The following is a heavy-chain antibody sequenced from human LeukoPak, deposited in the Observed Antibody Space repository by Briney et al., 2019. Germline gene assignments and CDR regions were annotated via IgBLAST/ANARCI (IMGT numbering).Heavy chain of an antibody. CDR3: AKDHRPIFHYYGMDV. V-gene: IGHV3-30*18. CDR2: ISYDGSNK. Sequence: GGSLRLSCAASGFTFSSYGMHWVRQAPGKGLEWVAVISYDGSNKYYADSVKGRFTISRDNSKNTLYLRMNSLRAEDTAVYYCAKDHRPIFHYYGMDVWGQGTTVTVSS. J-gene: IGHJ6*02. CDR1: GFTFSSYG. D-gene: IGHD3-3*01.